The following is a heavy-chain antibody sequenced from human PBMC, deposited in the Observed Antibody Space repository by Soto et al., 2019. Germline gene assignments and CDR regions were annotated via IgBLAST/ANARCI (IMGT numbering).Heavy chain of an antibody. J-gene: IGHJ6*03. Sequence: QVQLVQSGAEVKKPGASVKVSCKASGYTFTSYDINWVRQATGQGLEWMGWMNPNSGNTGYAQKFQGRVTMTRNTSISTGYMELSRLGSEGMAVYYCARAGGLPYDLWSGEGIYYYYYMAVWGKGTTVTVSS. CDR1: GYTFTSYD. V-gene: IGHV1-8*01. D-gene: IGHD3-3*01. CDR2: MNPNSGNT. CDR3: ARAGGLPYDLWSGEGIYYYYYMAV.